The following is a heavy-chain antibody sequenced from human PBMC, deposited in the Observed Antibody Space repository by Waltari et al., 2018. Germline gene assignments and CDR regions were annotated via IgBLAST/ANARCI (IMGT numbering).Heavy chain of an antibody. Sequence: EVQLVQSGAEVKKPGETLKISCKASGYSFHTYWMGWVRQMAGDGRAWMGISDTGDSDIRYGPTFHGQVTISADQSISTAYQQWSGLKTSDTAMYYWARHNFAYNGASSVDYWRQGTLVTVSS. J-gene: IGHJ4*02. CDR3: ARHNFAYNGASSVDY. CDR2: SDTGDSDI. V-gene: IGHV5-51*01. D-gene: IGHD1-20*01. CDR1: GYSFHTYW.